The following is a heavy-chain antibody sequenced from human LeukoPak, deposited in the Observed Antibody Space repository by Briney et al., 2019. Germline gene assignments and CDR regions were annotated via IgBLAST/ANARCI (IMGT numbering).Heavy chain of an antibody. CDR3: AKSLELPSSDDY. V-gene: IGHV3-48*03. J-gene: IGHJ4*02. CDR2: ISSSGSTI. CDR1: GFTFSSYE. Sequence: PGGSLRLSCAASGFTFSSYEMNWVRQAPGKGLEWVSYISSSGSTIYYADSVKGRFTISRDNARNSLYLQMNSLRAEDTAVYYCAKSLELPSSDDYWGQGTLVTVSS. D-gene: IGHD3-10*01.